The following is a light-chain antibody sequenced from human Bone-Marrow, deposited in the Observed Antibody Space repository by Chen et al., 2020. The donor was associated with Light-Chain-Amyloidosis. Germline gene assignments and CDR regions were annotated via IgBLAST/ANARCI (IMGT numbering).Light chain of an antibody. J-gene: IGLJ3*02. CDR1: NIGSTS. Sequence: SYVLTQPSSVSVAPGQTATIACGGNNIGSTSVHWYQQTPGQAPLLVVYDDSDRPSGIPKRLSGSNSGNTATLTISRVEAGDEADYYCQVWDSSSDRPVFGGGTKLTVL. CDR3: QVWDSSSDRPV. V-gene: IGLV3-21*02. CDR2: DDS.